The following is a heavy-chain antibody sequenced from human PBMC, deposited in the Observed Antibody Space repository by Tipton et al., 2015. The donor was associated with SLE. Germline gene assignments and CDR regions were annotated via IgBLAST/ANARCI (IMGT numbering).Heavy chain of an antibody. Sequence: TLSLTCTVSGGSISSGGYYWSWIRQPPGKGLEWIGEINHSGSTNYNPSLKSRVTISVDTSKNQFSLKLSSVTAADTAVYYCAREYVVFDYWGQGTLVTVSS. J-gene: IGHJ4*02. D-gene: IGHD2-21*01. CDR3: AREYVVFDY. CDR1: GGSISSGGYY. CDR2: INHSGST. V-gene: IGHV4-61*08.